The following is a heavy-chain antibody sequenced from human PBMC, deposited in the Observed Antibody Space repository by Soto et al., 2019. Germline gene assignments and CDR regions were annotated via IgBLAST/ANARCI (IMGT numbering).Heavy chain of an antibody. J-gene: IGHJ5*02. Sequence: SETLSLTCTVSGGSISSYYWSWIRQPPGKGLEWIGYIYYSGSTNYNPSLKSRVTISVDTSKNQFSLKLSSVTAADTAVYYCARDRRYSYGDNLYHWVEPWGQGTLVT. D-gene: IGHD5-18*01. CDR3: ARDRRYSYGDNLYHWVEP. V-gene: IGHV4-59*01. CDR1: GGSISSYY. CDR2: IYYSGST.